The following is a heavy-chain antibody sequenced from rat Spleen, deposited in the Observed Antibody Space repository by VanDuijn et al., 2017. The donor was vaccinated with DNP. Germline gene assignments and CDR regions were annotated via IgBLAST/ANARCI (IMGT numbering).Heavy chain of an antibody. V-gene: IGHV5S13*01. J-gene: IGHJ2*01. CDR2: INTSGGNT. Sequence: EVQLVESGGGLVQPGRSLKLSCAASGLIFTNYGMAWVRQAPKKGLEWVATINTSGGNTYYQDSVKGRFTISRDNAKNTLYLQMDSLRSEDTATYYCTTDIDYFHYWGQGVMVTVSS. CDR1: GLIFTNYG. CDR3: TTDIDYFHY.